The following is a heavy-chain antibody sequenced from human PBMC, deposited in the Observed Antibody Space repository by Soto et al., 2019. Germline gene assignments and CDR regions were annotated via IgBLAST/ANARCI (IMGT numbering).Heavy chain of an antibody. CDR2: IWYDGSNK. Sequence: QVQLVESGGGVVQPGRSLRLSCAASGFTFSSYGMHWVRQAPGKGLEWVAVIWYDGSNKYYADSVKGRFTISRDNSKNTLYLQMNRLRAEDTAVYYCARDRGSGWYGPIDYWGQGTLVTVPS. V-gene: IGHV3-33*01. CDR3: ARDRGSGWYGPIDY. J-gene: IGHJ4*02. D-gene: IGHD6-19*01. CDR1: GFTFSSYG.